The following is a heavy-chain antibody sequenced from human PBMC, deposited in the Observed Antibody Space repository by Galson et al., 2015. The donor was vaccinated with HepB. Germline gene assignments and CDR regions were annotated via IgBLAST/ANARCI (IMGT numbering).Heavy chain of an antibody. Sequence: SLRLSCAASGFTFSTYAMTWVRQAPGKGLEWVSAMGNSGDGTFYADSVKGRFTISRDNSKNTLYLQMNSLRAEDTAVYYCAKGGAQLLVEGQRLNDFYYMAVWGQGTTVTVSS. J-gene: IGHJ6*03. V-gene: IGHV3-23*01. CDR3: AKGGAQLLVEGQRLNDFYYMAV. CDR1: GFTFSTYA. CDR2: MGNSGDGT. D-gene: IGHD6-13*01.